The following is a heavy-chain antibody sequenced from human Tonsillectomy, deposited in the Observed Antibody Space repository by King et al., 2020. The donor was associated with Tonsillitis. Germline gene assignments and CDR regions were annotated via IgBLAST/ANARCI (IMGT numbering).Heavy chain of an antibody. J-gene: IGHJ6*02. V-gene: IGHV3-23*04. CDR3: AKDGDVTELLWFGESGYYYFGIDV. CDR2: ISGSGGST. CDR1: GFTFSSYA. Sequence: VQLVESGGGLVQPGGSLRLSCAASGFTFSSYAMSWVRQAPGKGLEWVSAISGSGGSTYYEDYVKGRFTISRDNSKNTLYLQRNSLRAEDTAVYYCAKDGDVTELLWFGESGYYYFGIDVWVQGTTVTVSS. D-gene: IGHD3-10*01.